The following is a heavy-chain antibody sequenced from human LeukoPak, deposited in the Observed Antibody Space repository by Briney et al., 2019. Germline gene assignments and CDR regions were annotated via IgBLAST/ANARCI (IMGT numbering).Heavy chain of an antibody. Sequence: SETLSLTCAVYGGSFSGYHWSWIRQPPGKGLEWIGEINHRGSTNYNPSLKSRVTMSVDTSKNQFSLKLSSVTAVDTAVYYCARGRGAARFVTIEFDYWGQGALVTVSS. J-gene: IGHJ4*02. CDR1: GGSFSGYH. CDR3: ARGRGAARFVTIEFDY. D-gene: IGHD6-6*01. V-gene: IGHV4-34*01. CDR2: INHRGST.